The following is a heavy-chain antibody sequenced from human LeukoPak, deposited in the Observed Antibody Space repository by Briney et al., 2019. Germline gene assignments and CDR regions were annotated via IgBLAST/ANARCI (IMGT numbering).Heavy chain of an antibody. J-gene: IGHJ3*02. Sequence: PSETLSLTCTVSGGSISSYYWSWIRQPAGKELEWIGRIYTSGSTNYSPSLKSRVTMSVDTSKNHFSLKLTSVTPADTAVYYCARVYSSSSGRDAFDIWGQGTMVTVSS. V-gene: IGHV4-4*07. CDR2: IYTSGST. D-gene: IGHD6-6*01. CDR3: ARVYSSSSGRDAFDI. CDR1: GGSISSYY.